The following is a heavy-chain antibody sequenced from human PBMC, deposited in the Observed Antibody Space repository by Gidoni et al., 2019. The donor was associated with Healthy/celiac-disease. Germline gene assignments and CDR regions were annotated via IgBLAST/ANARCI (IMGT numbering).Heavy chain of an antibody. CDR1: GFTFSSYA. J-gene: IGHJ6*02. V-gene: IGHV3-23*04. Sequence: EVQLVESGGGLVQPGGSLRLSCAASGFTFSSYAMSWVRQAPGKGLEWVSAISGSGGSTYYADSVKGRFTISRDNSKNTLYLQMNSLRAEDTAVYYCAKAAVAGKGYYYGMDVWGQGTTVTVSS. D-gene: IGHD6-19*01. CDR3: AKAAVAGKGYYYGMDV. CDR2: ISGSGGST.